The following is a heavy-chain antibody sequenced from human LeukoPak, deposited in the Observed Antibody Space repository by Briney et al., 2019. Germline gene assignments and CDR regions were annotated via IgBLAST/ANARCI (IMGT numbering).Heavy chain of an antibody. CDR1: GGSISSYY. V-gene: IGHV4-59*01. D-gene: IGHD2-15*01. Sequence: SETLSLTCTVSGGSISSYYWSWIRQPPGKGLEWIGYIYYSGSTNYNPSLKSRVTISVDTSKNQFSLKLSSVTAADTAVYYCARAGRGYCSGGSCYMVYYMDVWGKGTTVTISS. J-gene: IGHJ6*03. CDR2: IYYSGST. CDR3: ARAGRGYCSGGSCYMVYYMDV.